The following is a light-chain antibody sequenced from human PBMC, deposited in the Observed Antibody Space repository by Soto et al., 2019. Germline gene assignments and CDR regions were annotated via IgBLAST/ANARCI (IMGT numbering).Light chain of an antibody. Sequence: DIQMTQSPSSVSASVGDRVTITCRASQNIRNWLAWYQQKPGKAPKLLIYTASTLQSGVPSRFSGSGNGKESTLTISSLQPEDSATYYCQQANTFPRTFGGGPKVEI. V-gene: IGKV1-12*01. CDR3: QQANTFPRT. CDR2: TAS. CDR1: QNIRNW. J-gene: IGKJ4*01.